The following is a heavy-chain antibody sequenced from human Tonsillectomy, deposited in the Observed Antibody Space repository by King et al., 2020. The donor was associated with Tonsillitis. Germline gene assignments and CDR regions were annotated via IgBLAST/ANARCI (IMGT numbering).Heavy chain of an antibody. D-gene: IGHD6-13*01. CDR2: IRYDGSDK. V-gene: IGHV3-30*02. Sequence: VQLVESGGGVVQPGGSLRLSCAASVFPFSDYGMHWVRQAPGKGLEWVAFIRYDGSDKYYADSVGGRFTISRDNSKNTLYLQMNSLRAEDTAVYYCAKDGYSSSWTSEYFQHWGQGTLVTVSS. CDR3: AKDGYSSSWTSEYFQH. J-gene: IGHJ1*01. CDR1: VFPFSDYG.